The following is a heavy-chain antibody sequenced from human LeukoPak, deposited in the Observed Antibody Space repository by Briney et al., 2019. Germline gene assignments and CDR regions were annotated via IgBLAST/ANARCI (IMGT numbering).Heavy chain of an antibody. CDR3: ARGPGHYDILTGYYDPHGGYGMDV. CDR2: ISAYNGYT. Sequence: GASVKVSCKASGYTFTSYGISWVRQAPGQGLEWMGWISAYNGYTNYAQKLQGRVTMTTDTSTSTAYMELRSLRSDDTAVYHCARGPGHYDILTGYYDPHGGYGMDVWGQGTTVTVSS. J-gene: IGHJ6*02. D-gene: IGHD3-9*01. V-gene: IGHV1-18*01. CDR1: GYTFTSYG.